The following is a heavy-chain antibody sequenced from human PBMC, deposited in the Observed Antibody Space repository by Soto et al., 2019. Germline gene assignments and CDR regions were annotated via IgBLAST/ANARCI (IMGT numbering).Heavy chain of an antibody. CDR2: INACDGNT. CDR1: ACTFTSYA. Sequence: ASVKVSCKASACTFTSYAMHWVRQAPGQRLEWMGWINACDGNTKYSQKYKGRVTITRDTSSSTAYMELSSLRSEDTAVYYCAREGDYYYGSGSYVTYYYYYMDVWGKGTTVTRSS. J-gene: IGHJ6*03. D-gene: IGHD3-10*01. V-gene: IGHV1-3*01. CDR3: AREGDYYYGSGSYVTYYYYYMDV.